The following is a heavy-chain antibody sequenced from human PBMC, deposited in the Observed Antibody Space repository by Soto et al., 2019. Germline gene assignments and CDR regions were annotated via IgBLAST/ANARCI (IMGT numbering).Heavy chain of an antibody. J-gene: IGHJ1*01. V-gene: IGHV1-24*01. D-gene: IGHD3-10*01. Sequence: ASVKVSCKVSGYSLNELCIHWVRQPPGKGLEWIGGFDPEEGKMIYAQNFQGRVTMTEDTSTDTAYMELNSLTSEDTAIYYCAKDLGVDLAPLSILYFQQWGQGTGVPVXS. CDR2: FDPEEGKM. CDR1: GYSLNELC. CDR3: AKDLGVDLAPLSILYFQQ.